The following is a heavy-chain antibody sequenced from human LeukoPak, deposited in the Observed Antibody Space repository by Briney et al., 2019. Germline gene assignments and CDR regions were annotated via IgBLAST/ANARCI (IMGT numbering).Heavy chain of an antibody. J-gene: IGHJ6*02. CDR2: INSDGSTT. CDR3: ARDPIGVVPGHYGMDI. D-gene: IGHD2-15*01. CDR1: GFTFSSYW. Sequence: GGSLRLSCAASGFTFSSYWMHWVRQAPGKGLVWVSRINSDGSTTSYADSVKGRFTISRDNAKNTLFLQMNSLRAEDTAVYYCARDPIGVVPGHYGMDIWGQGTTVTVSS. V-gene: IGHV3-74*01.